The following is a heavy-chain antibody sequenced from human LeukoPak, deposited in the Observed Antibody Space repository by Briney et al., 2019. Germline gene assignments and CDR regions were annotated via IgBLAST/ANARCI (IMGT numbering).Heavy chain of an antibody. V-gene: IGHV4-34*01. CDR1: GGSFSGYY. CDR3: AGGAYDYIWGSYRSGGVFDY. D-gene: IGHD3-16*02. Sequence: SETLSLTCAVYGGSFSGYYWSWIRQPPGKGLEWIGEINHSGSTNYNPSLKSRVTISVDTSKNQFSLKLSSVTAADTAVYYCAGGAYDYIWGSYRSGGVFDYWGQGTLVTVSS. CDR2: INHSGST. J-gene: IGHJ4*02.